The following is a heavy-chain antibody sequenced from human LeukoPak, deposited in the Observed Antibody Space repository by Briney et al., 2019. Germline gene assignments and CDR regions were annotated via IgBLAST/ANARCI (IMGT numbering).Heavy chain of an antibody. J-gene: IGHJ1*01. CDR2: IYYSGNT. CDR3: ARYLDYGGNSRVFQH. V-gene: IGHV4-39*07. CDR1: GGSISSSNYY. D-gene: IGHD4-23*01. Sequence: SETLSLTCTVSGGSISSSNYYWGWIRQPPGKGLEWIGSIYYSGNTYYNPSLKSRVTISVDTSKNQFSLKLSSVTAADTAVYYCARYLDYGGNSRVFQHWGQGTLVTVSS.